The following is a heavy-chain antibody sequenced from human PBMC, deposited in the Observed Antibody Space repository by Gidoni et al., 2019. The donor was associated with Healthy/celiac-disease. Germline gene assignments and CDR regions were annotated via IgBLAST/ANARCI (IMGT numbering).Heavy chain of an antibody. CDR2: INHSGST. CDR3: ARGTRYAFDP. J-gene: IGHJ5*02. CDR1: GGSVSGCS. Sequence: QVPLQQWGAELFTPTETLSRTCAVYGGSVSGCSWSWIRQPPGKGLEWIGEINHSGSTNYIPSLKSRVTISLDTPKIHTSLKLSPVTAADTSVYYCARGTRYAFDPWGQGTLVTVSS. V-gene: IGHV4-34*01. D-gene: IGHD3-16*02.